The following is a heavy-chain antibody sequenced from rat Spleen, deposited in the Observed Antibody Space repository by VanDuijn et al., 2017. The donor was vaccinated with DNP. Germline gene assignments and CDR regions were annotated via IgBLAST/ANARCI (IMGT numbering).Heavy chain of an antibody. CDR1: GYSITSTY. V-gene: IGHV3-1*01. D-gene: IGHD1-5*01. CDR2: RSYSGNT. J-gene: IGHJ2*01. Sequence: EVQLQESGPGLVKPSQSLSLTCSVTGYSITSTYWGWFLKFPGNKMEWIGHRSYSGNTSYHPSPKSRISITKDTSKNQFFLQLSSETTEDTATYYCARWNIGTSTLDYWGQGVMVTVSS. CDR3: ARWNIGTSTLDY.